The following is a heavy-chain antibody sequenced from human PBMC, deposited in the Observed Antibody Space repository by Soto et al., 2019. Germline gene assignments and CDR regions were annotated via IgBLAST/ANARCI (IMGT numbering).Heavy chain of an antibody. V-gene: IGHV1-2*04. CDR1: GYSFTDYK. D-gene: IGHD4-17*01. CDR3: ATWVDYGDFEGFDF. CDR2: VDPNGGGS. J-gene: IGHJ4*01. Sequence: ASVKVSCKTSGYSFTDYKLHWVRQAHGQGIERMGWVDPNGGGSNSAQKFQGSVTMTWDTSINTAYLDLTRLTTNDTATYFCATWVDYGDFEGFDFWG.